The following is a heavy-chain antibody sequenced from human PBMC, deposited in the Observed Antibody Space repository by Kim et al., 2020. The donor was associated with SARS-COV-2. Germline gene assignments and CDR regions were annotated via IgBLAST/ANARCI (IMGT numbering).Heavy chain of an antibody. CDR2: IWYDGSNK. J-gene: IGHJ3*02. CDR1: GFTFSSYG. V-gene: IGHV3-33*01. D-gene: IGHD4-17*01. Sequence: GGSLRLSCAASGFTFSSYGMHWVRQAPGKGLEWVAVIWYDGSNKYYADSVKGRFTISRDNSKNTLYLQMNSLRAEDTAVYYCARDMTTADGDAFDIWGQGTMVTVSS. CDR3: ARDMTTADGDAFDI.